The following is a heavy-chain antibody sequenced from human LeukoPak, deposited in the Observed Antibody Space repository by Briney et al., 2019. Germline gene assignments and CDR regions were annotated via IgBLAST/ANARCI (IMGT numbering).Heavy chain of an antibody. CDR2: VNLQGST. V-gene: IGHV4-4*02. CDR1: GGSITSTNY. J-gene: IGHJ4*02. Sequence: KASETLSPTCGVSGGSITSTNYWTWVRQPPGKGLEWIGEVNLQGSTNYNPSLMGRVAISVDMSEDHISLQLTSVTAADTAVYYCAREGGPYRPLDYSGQGTLVTVSS. CDR3: AREGGPYRPLDY.